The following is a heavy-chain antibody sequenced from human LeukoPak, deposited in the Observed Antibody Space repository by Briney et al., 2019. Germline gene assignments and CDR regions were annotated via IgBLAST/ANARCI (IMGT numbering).Heavy chain of an antibody. CDR1: GGFISGYY. D-gene: IGHD2-15*01. V-gene: IGHV4-59*08. Sequence: SETLSLTCTVSGGFISGYYWSWIRQPPGKTLEWIGYIYYNGNTNYNSSLRSRVTISLDTSRSQFSLMLSPVTAADTAVYYCARRVGGGSDAIEIWGQGTMVSVSP. CDR2: IYYNGNT. J-gene: IGHJ3*02. CDR3: ARRVGGGSDAIEI.